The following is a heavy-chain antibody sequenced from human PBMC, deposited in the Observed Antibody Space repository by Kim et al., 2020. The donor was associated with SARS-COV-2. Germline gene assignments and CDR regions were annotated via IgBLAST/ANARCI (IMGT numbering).Heavy chain of an antibody. CDR2: IIPIFGTA. V-gene: IGHV1-69*13. CDR1: GGTFSSYA. J-gene: IGHJ4*02. Sequence: SVKVSCKASGGTFSSYAISWVRQAPGQGLEWMGGIIPIFGTANYAQKFQGRFTITADESTSTAYMELSSLRSEDTAVYYCAREDIVVVPAAFDYWGQGTLVTVSS. D-gene: IGHD2-2*01. CDR3: AREDIVVVPAAFDY.